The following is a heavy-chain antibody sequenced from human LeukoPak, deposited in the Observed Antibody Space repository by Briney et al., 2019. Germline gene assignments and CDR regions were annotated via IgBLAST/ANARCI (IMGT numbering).Heavy chain of an antibody. J-gene: IGHJ4*02. V-gene: IGHV3-66*01. D-gene: IGHD3-22*01. Sequence: PGGSLRLSCAASGFTVSSNYMSWVRQAPGKGLEWVSVIYSGGSAYYADSVKGRFTISRDNSKNTLYLQMNSLRAEDTAVYYCARDTRGVENYYDSEGGRPFDYWGQGTLVTVSS. CDR2: IYSGGSA. CDR3: ARDTRGVENYYDSEGGRPFDY. CDR1: GFTVSSNY.